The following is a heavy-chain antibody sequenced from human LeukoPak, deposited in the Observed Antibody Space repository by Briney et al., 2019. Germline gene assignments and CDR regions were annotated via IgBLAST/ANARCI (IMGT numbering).Heavy chain of an antibody. Sequence: ASVKVSCKASGYTFTSYDISWVRQAPGQGLEWMGWISAYNGNTNYAQKLQGRVTMTTDTSTSTAYMELRSLRSDDTAVYYCARRGEYDYVWGSYRASYYFDYWGQGTLVTVSS. J-gene: IGHJ4*02. CDR1: GYTFTSYD. V-gene: IGHV1-18*01. D-gene: IGHD3-16*02. CDR3: ARRGEYDYVWGSYRASYYFDY. CDR2: ISAYNGNT.